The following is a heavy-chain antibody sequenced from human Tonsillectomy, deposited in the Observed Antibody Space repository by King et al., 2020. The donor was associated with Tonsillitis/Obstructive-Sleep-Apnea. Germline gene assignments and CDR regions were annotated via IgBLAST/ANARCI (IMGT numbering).Heavy chain of an antibody. CDR3: AVGANFYFYYLDV. V-gene: IGHV4-4*07. D-gene: IGHD1-26*01. CDR1: GDSISSYY. CDR2: IYTSGSA. Sequence: QLQESGPGLVKPSETLSLTCTVSGDSISSYYLNWIRQPAGKGLEWIGRIYTSGSAKYNPSLKSRVTISVDTSKNQFSLKLSSVTAADTAVCYCAVGANFYFYYLDVWGKGTTVTVSS. J-gene: IGHJ6*03.